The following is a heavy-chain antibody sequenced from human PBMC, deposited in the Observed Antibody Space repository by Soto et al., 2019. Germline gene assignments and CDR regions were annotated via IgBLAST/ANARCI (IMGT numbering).Heavy chain of an antibody. J-gene: IGHJ5*02. Sequence: GGSLRLSCTASGFTFGDYAMSWFRQAPGKGLEWVGFIRSKAYGGTTEYAASVKGRFTISRDDSKSIAYLQMNSLKTEDTAVYYCTREGIAAAGTNGWFDPWGQGTLVTVSS. CDR3: TREGIAAAGTNGWFDP. D-gene: IGHD6-13*01. CDR1: GFTFGDYA. CDR2: IRSKAYGGTT. V-gene: IGHV3-49*03.